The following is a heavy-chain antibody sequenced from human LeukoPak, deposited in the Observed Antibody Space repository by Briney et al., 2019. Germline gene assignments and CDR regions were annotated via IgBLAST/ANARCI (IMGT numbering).Heavy chain of an antibody. CDR2: INHSGST. CDR3: AREGYGSGSYPLHY. V-gene: IGHV4-34*01. J-gene: IGHJ4*02. D-gene: IGHD3-10*01. CDR1: GGSFSGYY. Sequence: SETLSLTCAVYGGSFSGYYWSWIRQPPGKGLEWIGEINHSGSTNYNPSLKSRVTISVDTSKNQFSLKLSSVTAADTAVYYCAREGYGSGSYPLHYWGQGTLVTVSS.